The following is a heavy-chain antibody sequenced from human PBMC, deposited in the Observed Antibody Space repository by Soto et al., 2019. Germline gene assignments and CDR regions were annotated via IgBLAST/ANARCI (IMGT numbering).Heavy chain of an antibody. V-gene: IGHV4-39*01. D-gene: IGHD6-19*01. CDR2: IHYTGST. J-gene: IGHJ6*02. CDR1: CGSITTSNYC. CDR3: ATLDGNSADYYYGMDV. Sequence: SETLSLTCSVSCGSITTSNYCWGWIRQPPGKGLEWIASIHYTGSTYYNPSLKSRVTIAVDTYKNQFSLKLSSGTAEDTAVYYCATLDGNSADYYYGMDVRGQGTTVTVSS.